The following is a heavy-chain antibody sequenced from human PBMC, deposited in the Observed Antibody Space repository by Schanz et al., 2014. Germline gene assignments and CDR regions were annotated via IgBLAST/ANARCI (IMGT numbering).Heavy chain of an antibody. Sequence: EVQLLDSGGGLVQPGGSLRLSCAASGFTFSTYAMSWVRQAPGKGLEWLSYIATRSSTRHYADSVKGRVTISRDNAKNSVSLQMSSRRAEDTAVYYCARPRCDYGEVDYWGQGTLVTVSS. D-gene: IGHD4-17*01. J-gene: IGHJ4*02. CDR1: GFTFSTYA. V-gene: IGHV3-48*01. CDR2: IATRSSTR. CDR3: ARPRCDYGEVDY.